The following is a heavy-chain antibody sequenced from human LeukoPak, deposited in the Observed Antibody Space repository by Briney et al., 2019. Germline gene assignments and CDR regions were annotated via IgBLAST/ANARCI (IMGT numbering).Heavy chain of an antibody. D-gene: IGHD3-10*01. V-gene: IGHV3-33*01. CDR2: IWYDGSDK. Sequence: GGSLRLSCAASGFTFSSYGMHWVRQAPGKGLEWVAVIWYDGSDKYYADSVKGRFTISRDNSKNTLYLQMNSLRAEDTAVYYCARDSSDGSGSFNYWGQGTLVTVSS. CDR3: ARDSSDGSGSFNY. CDR1: GFTFSSYG. J-gene: IGHJ4*02.